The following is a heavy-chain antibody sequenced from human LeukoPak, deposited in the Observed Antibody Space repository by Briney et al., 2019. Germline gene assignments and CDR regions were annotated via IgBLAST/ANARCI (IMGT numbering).Heavy chain of an antibody. CDR1: GSTFDDYA. V-gene: IGHV3-9*01. J-gene: IGHJ4*02. CDR2: ISWNSGSI. Sequence: GGSLRLSCAASGSTFDDYAMHWVRQAPGKGLEWVSGISWNSGSIGYADSVKGRFTISRDNAKNSLYLQMNSLRAEDTALYYCAKARGSYYRYFDYWGQGTLVTVSS. D-gene: IGHD1-26*01. CDR3: AKARGSYYRYFDY.